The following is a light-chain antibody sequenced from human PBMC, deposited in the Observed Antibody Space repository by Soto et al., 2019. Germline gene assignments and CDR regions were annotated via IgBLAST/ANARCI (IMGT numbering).Light chain of an antibody. V-gene: IGKV3-20*01. J-gene: IGKJ1*01. Sequence: EIELTQSPGTLSLSPGERATLSCRASQSVSTNYLAWYQRKPGHAPRLLIYGASNRATGIPDRFSGSGSGTDFTLTITRLEPEDFAVYYCQQYGSSPPTFGQGTKVEIK. CDR2: GAS. CDR3: QQYGSSPPT. CDR1: QSVSTNY.